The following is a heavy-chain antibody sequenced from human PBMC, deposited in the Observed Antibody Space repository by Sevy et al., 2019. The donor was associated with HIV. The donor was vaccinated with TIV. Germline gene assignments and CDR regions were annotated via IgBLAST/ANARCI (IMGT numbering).Heavy chain of an antibody. CDR1: GFTFSSYA. J-gene: IGHJ4*02. V-gene: IGHV3-30-3*01. CDR2: ISYDGSNK. Sequence: GGSLRLSCAASGFTFSSYAMHWVRQAPGKGLEWVAVISYDGSNKHYADSVKGRFTISRDNSKNTLYLQMNGLRAEDTAVYYCARRGGGNPIYWGQGTLVTVSS. CDR3: ARRGGGNPIY. D-gene: IGHD2-15*01.